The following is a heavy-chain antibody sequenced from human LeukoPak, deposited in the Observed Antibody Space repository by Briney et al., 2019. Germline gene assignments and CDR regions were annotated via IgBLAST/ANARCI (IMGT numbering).Heavy chain of an antibody. D-gene: IGHD3-10*01. CDR1: GFTFSSYA. CDR2: ISYDGSNK. J-gene: IGHJ4*02. V-gene: IGHV3-30-3*01. CDR3: ARDLESLLWFGELLPIGY. Sequence: GGSLRLSCAASGFTFSSYAMHWVRQAPGKGLEWVAVISYDGSNKYYADSVKGRFTISRDNSKNTLYLQMNSLRAEDTAVYYCARDLESLLWFGELLPIGYWGQGTLVTVSS.